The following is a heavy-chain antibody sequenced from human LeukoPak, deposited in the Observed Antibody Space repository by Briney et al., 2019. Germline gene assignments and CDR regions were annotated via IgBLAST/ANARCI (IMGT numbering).Heavy chain of an antibody. CDR1: GLTFSNSG. CDR3: ARRAGAYSHPYDY. V-gene: IGHV3-23*01. CDR2: IGGSNTNT. Sequence: GGTLRLSCATSGLTFSNSGMSWVRQAPGKGLEWVSSIGGSNTNTYYADSVKGRFTISRDNSKNTLYLQMNSLRAEDTAVYYCARRAGAYSHPYDYWGQGTLVTVSS. J-gene: IGHJ4*02. D-gene: IGHD4/OR15-4a*01.